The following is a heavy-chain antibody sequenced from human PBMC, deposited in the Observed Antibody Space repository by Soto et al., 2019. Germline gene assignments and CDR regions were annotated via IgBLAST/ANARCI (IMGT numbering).Heavy chain of an antibody. V-gene: IGHV3-30-3*01. Sequence: QVQLVQSGGAVVQPGRSLRLSCEGSGFTFSRFQMHWVRQAPGKGLEWVAVISYDGRNKQYADSVKGRFTISRDNPRNTLFLQMNSLKPEDTAVYYCARADYGDDYRGVWGQGTLVAVSS. CDR1: GFTFSRFQ. CDR3: ARADYGDDYRGV. CDR2: ISYDGRNK. D-gene: IGHD4-17*01. J-gene: IGHJ4*02.